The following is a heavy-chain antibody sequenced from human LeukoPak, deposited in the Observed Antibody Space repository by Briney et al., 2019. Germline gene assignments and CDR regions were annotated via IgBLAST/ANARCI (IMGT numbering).Heavy chain of an antibody. D-gene: IGHD3-22*01. CDR3: ARMYYYDSSGRNWFDP. V-gene: IGHV1-8*03. CDR1: GYTFTGYY. CDR2: MNPNSGNT. Sequence: ASVKVSCKASGYTFTGYYMHWARQATGQGLEWMGWMNPNSGNTGYAQKFQGRVTITRNTSLSTAYMELSSLRSEDTAVYYCARMYYYDSSGRNWFDPWGQGTLVTVSS. J-gene: IGHJ5*02.